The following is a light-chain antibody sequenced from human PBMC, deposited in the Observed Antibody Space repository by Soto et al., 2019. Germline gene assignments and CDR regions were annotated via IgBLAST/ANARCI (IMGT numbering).Light chain of an antibody. V-gene: IGKV3-11*01. CDR1: QSVSSY. Sequence: EIVLTQSPATLSLSPGGRATLSCRASQSVSSYLAWYQQKPGQAPRLLIYDASNRATGIPARFSGSGSGTDFTLTISSLEPEDFAVYYFQQRSNWPPTFGGGTKVEIK. J-gene: IGKJ4*01. CDR2: DAS. CDR3: QQRSNWPPT.